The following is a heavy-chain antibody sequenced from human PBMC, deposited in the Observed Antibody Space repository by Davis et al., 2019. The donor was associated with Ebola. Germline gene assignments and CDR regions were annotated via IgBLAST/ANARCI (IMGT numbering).Heavy chain of an antibody. CDR3: RGWNDGY. V-gene: IGHV3-23*01. Sequence: GESLKISCAASGFTFTSYAMSWVRQAPGKGLEWVSVISGSGGSTYYADSVKGRFTISRDNSKNTLYLQMNSLRAEDTAIYYCRGWNDGYWGQGTLVTVSS. D-gene: IGHD1-1*01. CDR1: GFTFTSYA. CDR2: ISGSGGST. J-gene: IGHJ4*02.